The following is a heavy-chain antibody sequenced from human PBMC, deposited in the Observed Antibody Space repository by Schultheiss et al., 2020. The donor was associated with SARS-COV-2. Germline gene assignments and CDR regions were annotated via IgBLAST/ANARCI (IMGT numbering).Heavy chain of an antibody. Sequence: GGSLRLSCAASGFTFSSYAMSWVRQAPGKGLEWVSSISSSSSYIYYADSVKGRFTISRDNAKNSLYLQMNSLRAEDTAVYYCARENDSSGYPDFDYWGQGTLVTVSS. D-gene: IGHD3-22*01. CDR3: ARENDSSGYPDFDY. CDR1: GFTFSSYA. V-gene: IGHV3-21*01. CDR2: ISSSSSYI. J-gene: IGHJ4*02.